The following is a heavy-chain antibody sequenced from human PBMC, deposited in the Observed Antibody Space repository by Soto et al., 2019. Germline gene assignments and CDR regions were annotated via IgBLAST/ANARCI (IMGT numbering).Heavy chain of an antibody. CDR3: ASLGYCSSTSCYSAYYYMDV. CDR2: MNPNSGNT. D-gene: IGHD2-2*01. V-gene: IGHV1-8*01. J-gene: IGHJ6*03. CDR1: GYTFTSYD. Sequence: ASVKVSCKASGYTFTSYDINWVRQATGQGLEWMGWMNPNSGNTGYAQKFQGRVTMTRNTSISTAYMELSSLRSEDTAVYYCASLGYCSSTSCYSAYYYMDVWGKGTTVTVSS.